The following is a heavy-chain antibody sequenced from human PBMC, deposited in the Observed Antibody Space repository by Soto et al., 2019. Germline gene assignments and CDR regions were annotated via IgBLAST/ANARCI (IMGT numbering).Heavy chain of an antibody. J-gene: IGHJ5*02. CDR3: PRDLDGGYDGSGSSPADP. D-gene: IGHD3-10*01. CDR2: LWYDGNKK. CDR1: GFTFSSYV. Sequence: QVQLVESGGGVVQPGRSLRLSCAASGFTFSSYVMHWVRQAPGKGLEWVAVLWYDGNKKYYADSVKGRFTISRDTSKNTLYLQMNSLRAEDTAVYYCPRDLDGGYDGSGSSPADPWGQGTLVIVSS. V-gene: IGHV3-33*01.